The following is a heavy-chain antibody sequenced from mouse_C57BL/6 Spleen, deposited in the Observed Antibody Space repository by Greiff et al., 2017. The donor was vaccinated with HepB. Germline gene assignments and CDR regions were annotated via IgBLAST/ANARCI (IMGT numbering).Heavy chain of an antibody. D-gene: IGHD2-3*01. Sequence: EVHLVESGGGLVKPGGSLKLSCAASGFTFSSYAMSWVRQTPEKRLEWVATISDGGSYTYYPDNVKGRFTISRDNAKNNLYLQMSHLKSEDTAMYYCARDRGGYYVFDYWGQGTTLTVSS. J-gene: IGHJ2*01. CDR3: ARDRGGYYVFDY. CDR2: ISDGGSYT. CDR1: GFTFSSYA. V-gene: IGHV5-4*01.